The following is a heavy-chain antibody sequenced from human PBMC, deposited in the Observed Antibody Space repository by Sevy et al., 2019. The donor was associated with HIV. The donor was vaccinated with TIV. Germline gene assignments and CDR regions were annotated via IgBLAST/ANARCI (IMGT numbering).Heavy chain of an antibody. CDR3: ARDLPPSATTVAHFDS. CDR1: GFTFSSYE. D-gene: IGHD4-17*01. V-gene: IGHV3-48*03. J-gene: IGHJ4*02. Sequence: GGSLRLSCVASGFTFSSYEMNWVRQAPGKGLEWVSYISNSGSDIHYSDYLRGRFTISRDNAKNSLFLQMNSLRAEDTAVYYCARDLPPSATTVAHFDSWGQGTLVTVSS. CDR2: ISNSGSDI.